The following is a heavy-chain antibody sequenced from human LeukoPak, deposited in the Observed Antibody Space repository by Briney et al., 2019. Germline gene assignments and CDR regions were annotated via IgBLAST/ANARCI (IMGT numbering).Heavy chain of an antibody. D-gene: IGHD6-13*01. Sequence: GGSLRLSCAASGFTFSSYAMSWVRQAPRKGLEWVSTISGSGGSTYYADSVKGRFTISRDNSKNTLYLQMNSLRAEDTAIYYCARDRSSFTWGQGTLVTVSS. CDR1: GFTFSSYA. V-gene: IGHV3-23*01. J-gene: IGHJ5*02. CDR2: ISGSGGST. CDR3: ARDRSSFT.